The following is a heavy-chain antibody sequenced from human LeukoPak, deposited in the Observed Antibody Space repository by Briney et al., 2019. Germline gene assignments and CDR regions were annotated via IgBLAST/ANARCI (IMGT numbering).Heavy chain of an antibody. CDR2: IGSSGSTI. CDR1: GFTFSSYE. J-gene: IGHJ4*02. D-gene: IGHD5-12*01. Sequence: GGSLRLSCAASGFTFSSYEMNWVRQAPGKGLEWVSYIGSSGSTIYYADSVKGRFTISRDNAKNSPYLQMNSLRAEDTAVYYCARDPGNGGYEDWGQGTLVTVSS. V-gene: IGHV3-48*03. CDR3: ARDPGNGGYED.